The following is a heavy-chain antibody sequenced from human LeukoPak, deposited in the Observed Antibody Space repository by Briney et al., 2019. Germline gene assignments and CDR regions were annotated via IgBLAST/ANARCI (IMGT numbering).Heavy chain of an antibody. Sequence: SGGSLRLSCAASGFTFSNYWMTWVRQAPGKGLEWVANIKDDGSEAYFVDSVKGRFTISRDNAKKTVYLQMNRLRADDTAAYYCARDGMTFVDTGMFTGPGGHYYYFGLDVWGQGTTVTVSS. J-gene: IGHJ6*02. CDR2: IKDDGSEA. CDR3: ARDGMTFVDTGMFTGPGGHYYYFGLDV. V-gene: IGHV3-7*03. CDR1: GFTFSNYW. D-gene: IGHD5-18*01.